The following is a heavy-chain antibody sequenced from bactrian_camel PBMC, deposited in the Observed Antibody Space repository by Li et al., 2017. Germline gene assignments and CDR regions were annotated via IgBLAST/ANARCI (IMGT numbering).Heavy chain of an antibody. Sequence: QVQLVESGGGSVQTGGSLRLSCVVSGYTVNNDCIAWFRQVPGKEREGLASIHTGDSSTYYADSVKGRFTISRDNDQKLLTLQTDSLDSEDTATYYCAAEFGRCPREWDDSEYHYWGQGTQVTVS. D-gene: IGHD2*01. CDR2: IHTGDSST. V-gene: IGHV3S1*01. CDR1: GYTVNNDC. CDR3: AAEFGRCPREWDDSEYHY. J-gene: IGHJ4*01.